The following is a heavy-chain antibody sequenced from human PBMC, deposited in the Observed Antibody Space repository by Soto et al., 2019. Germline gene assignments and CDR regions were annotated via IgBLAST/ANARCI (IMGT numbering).Heavy chain of an antibody. CDR2: IRDNGRNT. CDR3: AKETSTLGRPLFDC. V-gene: IGHV3-23*01. CDR1: GFTFISYA. J-gene: IGHJ4*02. D-gene: IGHD3-10*01. Sequence: PGGSLRLSCAASGFTFISYAMSWVRQAPGKGLEWVSGIRDNGRNTFYADSVKGRFTISRDNSGNTLYLQLNRLRAEDAAVYYCAKETSTLGRPLFDCWGQGTQVTVSS.